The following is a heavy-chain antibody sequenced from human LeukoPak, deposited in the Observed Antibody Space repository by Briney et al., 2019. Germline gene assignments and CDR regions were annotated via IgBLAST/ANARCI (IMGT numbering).Heavy chain of an antibody. V-gene: IGHV3-48*03. D-gene: IGHD3-10*01. CDR3: ARSFGELFDP. Sequence: PGGSLRLSCAASGFTFSSYEMNWVRQAPGKGLEWVSYISSSGSPIYYADSVKGRFTISRDNAKNSLYLQMNNLSPEDTAVYYCARSFGELFDPWGQGTLVTVSS. CDR2: ISSSGSPI. CDR1: GFTFSSYE. J-gene: IGHJ5*02.